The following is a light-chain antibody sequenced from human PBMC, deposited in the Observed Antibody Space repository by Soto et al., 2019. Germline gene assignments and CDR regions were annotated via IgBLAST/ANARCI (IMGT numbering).Light chain of an antibody. CDR2: GAS. J-gene: IGKJ1*01. V-gene: IGKV3-20*01. Sequence: EIVLTQSPDTLSLSPGERATLSCRASQRVGGNYLAWFQQKPGQAPRLLIYGASSRATGIPGRFSGSVSGTDFTLTINSREPEDFAVYYCQHYVDSPWAFGHGTKVEIK. CDR1: QRVGGNY. CDR3: QHYVDSPWA.